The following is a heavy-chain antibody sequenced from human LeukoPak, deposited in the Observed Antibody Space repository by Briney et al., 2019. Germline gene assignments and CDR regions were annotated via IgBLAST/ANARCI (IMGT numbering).Heavy chain of an antibody. V-gene: IGHV4-59*01. CDR2: IYYCGVT. J-gene: IGHJ4*02. CDR3: ARLGSQLWRYFDC. Sequence: TPSETLSLTCTMSGGSMINYYWGWIRQTPGKGLEWLGYIYYCGVTDYNTPLKSRVTISIDTSKSQFSLNLNSVTAADTAVYYCARLGSQLWRYFDCWGQGTLVTVSS. CDR1: GGSMINYY. D-gene: IGHD5-18*01.